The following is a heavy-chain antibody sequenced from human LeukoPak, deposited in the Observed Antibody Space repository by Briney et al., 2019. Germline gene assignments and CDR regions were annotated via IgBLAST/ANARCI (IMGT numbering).Heavy chain of an antibody. CDR3: AKFRADSSGWPFDY. D-gene: IGHD6-19*01. J-gene: IGHJ4*02. Sequence: GGSLRLSCAASGFTFSSFSMIWVRQAPGKGLEWVSSTSSSSAYTFYAESGKGRFTISRDNSKDTLYLQMNSLRAEDTAIYYCAKFRADSSGWPFDYWGQGTLVTVSS. CDR1: GFTFSSFS. CDR2: TSSSSAYT. V-gene: IGHV3-21*04.